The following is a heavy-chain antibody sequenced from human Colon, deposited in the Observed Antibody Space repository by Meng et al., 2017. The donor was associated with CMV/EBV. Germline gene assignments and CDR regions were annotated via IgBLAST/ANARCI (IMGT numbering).Heavy chain of an antibody. V-gene: IGHV3-74*01. Sequence: GESLKISCAVSGFTFSNYWMHWVRQAPGKGLEWVSQIDPDGTDTTYADSVKGRFTISRDNAKNSLFLQMNSLRAEDTALYYCAKDLMSSSFYYFDSWGQGTPVTVSS. CDR3: AKDLMSSSFYYFDS. J-gene: IGHJ4*02. CDR2: IDPDGTDT. D-gene: IGHD3-22*01. CDR1: GFTFSNYW.